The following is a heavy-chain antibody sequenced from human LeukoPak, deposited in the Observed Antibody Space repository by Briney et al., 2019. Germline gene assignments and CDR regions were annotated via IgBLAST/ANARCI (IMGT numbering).Heavy chain of an antibody. D-gene: IGHD3-10*01. CDR2: IHSSGST. CDR1: GGSISTYY. Sequence: SPSETLSLTCTVFGGSISTYYWSWIRQPAGKGLEWIGRIHSSGSTNYKPSLESRVTMSLDTSKNQLSLKLVSLTAADTAVYYCARDSKEHGSGSYLGYWGQGTLVTVSS. CDR3: ARDSKEHGSGSYLGY. V-gene: IGHV4-4*07. J-gene: IGHJ4*02.